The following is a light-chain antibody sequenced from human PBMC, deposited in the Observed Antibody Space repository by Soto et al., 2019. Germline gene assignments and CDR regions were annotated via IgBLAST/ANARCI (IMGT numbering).Light chain of an antibody. CDR2: YVS. J-gene: IGKJ2*01. CDR1: QSLAYIDGKTN. CDR3: MQSTHWPPYT. V-gene: IGKV2-30*01. Sequence: EVVMTQSPLSLPVTLGQPASISCRSSQSLAYIDGKTNFTGFHQRPGQSPRRLIYYVSNRNSGVPDRFSGSGSGTDFTLKISRVEAEDAGIYYCMQSTHWPPYTFGQGTKLEIK.